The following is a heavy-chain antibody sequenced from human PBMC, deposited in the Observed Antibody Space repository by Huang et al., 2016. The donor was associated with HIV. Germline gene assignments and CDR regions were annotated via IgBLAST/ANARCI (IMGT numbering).Heavy chain of an antibody. J-gene: IGHJ4*02. Sequence: EVQLLESGRGLVQPGGSLRLSCTASELPWSSYGMGWVRQGPGKGVEGASTISGSSGNTYYADSVKGRFTISRDKSKNTLYLQMNSLRAEDTAVYFCAKKGGLTGFQPLDYWGQGTQVTVSS. CDR3: AKKGGLTGFQPLDY. D-gene: IGHD2-8*02. V-gene: IGHV3-23*01. CDR1: ELPWSSYG. CDR2: ISGSSGNT.